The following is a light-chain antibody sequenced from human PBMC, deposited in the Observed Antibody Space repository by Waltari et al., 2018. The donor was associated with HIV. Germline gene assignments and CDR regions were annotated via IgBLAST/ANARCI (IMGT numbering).Light chain of an antibody. Sequence: EIVLTQSPGTLSLSPGERATLACRASQRVSNNYLAWYQQKPGQAPRLLIYGASSRATGSPDRFSGSGSGTDFTLTISRLEPEDFAVYYCQQYGTSPLTFGGGTNVDMK. CDR2: GAS. CDR3: QQYGTSPLT. V-gene: IGKV3-20*01. CDR1: QRVSNNY. J-gene: IGKJ4*01.